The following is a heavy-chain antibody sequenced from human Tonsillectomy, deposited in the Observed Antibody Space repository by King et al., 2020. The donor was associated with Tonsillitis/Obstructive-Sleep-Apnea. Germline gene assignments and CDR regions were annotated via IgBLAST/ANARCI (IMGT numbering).Heavy chain of an antibody. CDR3: ARDSVRFLEWPHVNYYRHYYMDV. V-gene: IGHV3-33*01. CDR2: IWYDGNKK. Sequence: VQLVESGGGVVQPGTSLRLSCAASGFTFSPYGMHWVRQAPGKGLEWVALIWYDGNKKYYEDSVKGRFTISRDNSKNTLYLQMNSLRAEDTAVYYCARDSVRFLEWPHVNYYRHYYMDVWGKGTTVTVSS. D-gene: IGHD3-3*01. J-gene: IGHJ6*03. CDR1: GFTFSPYG.